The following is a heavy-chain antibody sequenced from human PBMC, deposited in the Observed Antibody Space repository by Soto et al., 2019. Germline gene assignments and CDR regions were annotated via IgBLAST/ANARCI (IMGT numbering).Heavy chain of an antibody. J-gene: IGHJ6*02. CDR3: AGSIAVALDYYYYGMDV. V-gene: IGHV1-69*13. D-gene: IGHD6-19*01. CDR1: GGTFSSYA. Sequence: ASVKVSCKASGGTFSSYAISWVRQAPGQGLEWMGGIIPIFGTANYAQKFQGRVTITADESTSTAYMELRSLRSEDTAVYYCAGSIAVALDYYYYGMDVWGQGTTVTVSS. CDR2: IIPIFGTA.